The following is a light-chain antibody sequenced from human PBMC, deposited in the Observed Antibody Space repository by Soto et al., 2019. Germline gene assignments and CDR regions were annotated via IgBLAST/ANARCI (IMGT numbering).Light chain of an antibody. CDR1: QTISKNY. Sequence: EIVFTQSPGTLSFSPGERATLSCRASQTISKNYIAWYQQKPGRAPRLLIYATSNRATGIADRFSGSGSGTDFSLTISRLEPEDSAVYFCQQYGRTFGQGTKVDIK. CDR2: ATS. CDR3: QQYGRT. J-gene: IGKJ1*01. V-gene: IGKV3-20*01.